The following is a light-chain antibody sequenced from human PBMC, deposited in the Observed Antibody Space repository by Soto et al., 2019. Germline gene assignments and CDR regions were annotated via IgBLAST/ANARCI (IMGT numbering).Light chain of an antibody. CDR2: AAS. J-gene: IGKJ3*01. V-gene: IGKV1-39*01. CDR3: QEINSTPSVT. Sequence: DIQMTQSPSSMSASVGDRVTITCRASQSISAYLNWYQQKPGKAPKLLIYAASSLQSGVPSRFSGSGSGTDFTLTISSLXPEDFAPYYFQEINSTPSVTFGPGTKVDIK. CDR1: QSISAY.